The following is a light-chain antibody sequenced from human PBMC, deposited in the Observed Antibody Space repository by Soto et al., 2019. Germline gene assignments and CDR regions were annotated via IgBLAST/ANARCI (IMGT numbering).Light chain of an antibody. CDR1: SSNIGSNY. J-gene: IGLJ2*01. Sequence: QSVLTQPPSASGTPGQRVTISCSGSSSNIGSNYVYWYQQLPGTAPKLLIYRNNQRPSGVPDRFSGSKSRTSASLAISGLRSEDEADYYCAAWDDSLSVVFGGGTKLTVL. CDR2: RNN. V-gene: IGLV1-47*01. CDR3: AAWDDSLSVV.